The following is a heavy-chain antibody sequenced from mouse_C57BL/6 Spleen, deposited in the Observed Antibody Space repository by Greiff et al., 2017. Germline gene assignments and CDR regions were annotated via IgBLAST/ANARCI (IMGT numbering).Heavy chain of an antibody. J-gene: IGHJ1*03. D-gene: IGHD1-1*01. V-gene: IGHV1-52*01. CDR2: IDPSDSET. CDR1: GYTFTSYW. CDR3: ARSYYGSSWNFDV. Sequence: QVQLKQPGAELVRPGSSVKLSCKASGYTFTSYWMHWVKQRPIQGLEWIGNIDPSDSETHYNQKFKDKATLTVDKSSSTAYMQLSSLTSEDSAVYYCARSYYGSSWNFDVWGTGTTVTVSS.